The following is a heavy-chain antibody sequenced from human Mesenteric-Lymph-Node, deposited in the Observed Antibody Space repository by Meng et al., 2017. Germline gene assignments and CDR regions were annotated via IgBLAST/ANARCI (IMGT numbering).Heavy chain of an antibody. V-gene: IGHV1-8*03. D-gene: IGHD6-13*01. Sequence: ASVKVSCKTSGYTFTTYDIHWVRQPTGQGLEWMGWMNPNSGDTGYAQKFQGRVTITRDTSIDTAYMELSNLRSEDTAVYYCARGGAAAVHYWGQGTLVTVSS. J-gene: IGHJ4*02. CDR1: GYTFTTYD. CDR2: MNPNSGDT. CDR3: ARGGAAAVHY.